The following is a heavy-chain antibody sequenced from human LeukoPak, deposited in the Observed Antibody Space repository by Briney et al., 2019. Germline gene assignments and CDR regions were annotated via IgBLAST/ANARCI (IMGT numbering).Heavy chain of an antibody. CDR2: ISYDGGNK. D-gene: IGHD2-2*03. V-gene: IGHV3-30-3*01. CDR3: ARDWISGMDV. Sequence: GGSLRLSCAASGFTFSGYALHWVRQAPGKGLEWVAVISYDGGNKYYADSVKGRFTISRDNAKNTLYLQMNSLRAEDTAVYYCARDWISGMDVWGQGTTVTVSS. J-gene: IGHJ6*02. CDR1: GFTFSGYA.